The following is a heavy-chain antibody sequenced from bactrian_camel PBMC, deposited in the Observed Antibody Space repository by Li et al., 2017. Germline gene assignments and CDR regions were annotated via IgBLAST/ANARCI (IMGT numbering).Heavy chain of an antibody. D-gene: IGHD3*01. CDR1: GYTYSTYC. Sequence: HVQLVESGGGSVQAGGSLRLSCAVSGYTYSTYCMGWFRQVPGNEREPLASIDSDSRTSVADSVKGRFTISQDKAKDTLYLQMNNLSPEDTAMYFCATFGGDCYVGVLSYRADFSYWGQGTQVTVS. V-gene: IGHV3S26*01. CDR2: IDSDSRT. CDR3: ATFGGDCYVGVLSYRADFSY. J-gene: IGHJ6*01.